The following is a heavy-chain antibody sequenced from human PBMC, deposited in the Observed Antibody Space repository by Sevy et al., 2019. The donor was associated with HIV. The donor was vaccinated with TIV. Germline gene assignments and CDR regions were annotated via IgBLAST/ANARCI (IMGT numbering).Heavy chain of an antibody. CDR3: ARDLRPNYWYFDV. CDR2: ISYDGSSE. J-gene: IGHJ2*01. Sequence: GGCLRLSCAASGFTFTNYALHWIRQAPGKGLEWVAIISYDGSSEYYADAVKGRFTISRYNSKNTLYLQMNSLRPDDTAVYYCARDLRPNYWYFDVWGRGTLVTVSS. CDR1: GFTFTNYA. V-gene: IGHV3-30-3*01.